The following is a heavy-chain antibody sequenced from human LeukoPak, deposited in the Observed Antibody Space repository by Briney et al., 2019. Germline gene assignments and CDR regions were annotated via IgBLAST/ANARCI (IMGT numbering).Heavy chain of an antibody. CDR3: TRSHFDWFFDY. CDR1: GFTFGDYA. Sequence: QPGRSLRLSCTASGFTFGDYAMSWFRQAPGKGLEWVGFIRSKAYGGTTEYAASVKGRFTISRDDSKSIAYLQMNSLKTEETAVYYCTRSHFDWFFDYWGQGTLVTVSS. V-gene: IGHV3-49*03. CDR2: IRSKAYGGTT. D-gene: IGHD3-9*01. J-gene: IGHJ4*02.